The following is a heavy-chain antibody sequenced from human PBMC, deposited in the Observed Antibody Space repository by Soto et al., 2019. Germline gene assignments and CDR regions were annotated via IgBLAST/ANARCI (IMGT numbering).Heavy chain of an antibody. V-gene: IGHV3-23*01. CDR2: ISGSGGST. D-gene: IGHD6-13*01. J-gene: IGHJ4*02. Sequence: GGSLRLSCAASGFTFSSYAMSLFRQAPGKGLEWVSAISGSGGSTYYADSVKGRFTISRDNSKNTLYLQMNSLRAEDTAVYYCAKQVYSSSWSYFDYWGQGTLVTVSS. CDR1: GFTFSSYA. CDR3: AKQVYSSSWSYFDY.